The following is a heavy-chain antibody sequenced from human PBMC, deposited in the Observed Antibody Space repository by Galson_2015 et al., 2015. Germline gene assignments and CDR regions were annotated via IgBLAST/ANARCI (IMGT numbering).Heavy chain of an antibody. CDR2: ISYDGSDE. Sequence: LRLSCAASGFTFSNFAMHWVRQAPGKGLEWVTVISYDGSDEYYADSVKGRFTISRDNSKNTLFLQMNSLRPEDTAVYYCAREYSSLLRTYFDYWGQGTLVTVSS. CDR1: GFTFSNFA. CDR3: AREYSSLLRTYFDY. V-gene: IGHV3-30*01. D-gene: IGHD2-15*01. J-gene: IGHJ4*02.